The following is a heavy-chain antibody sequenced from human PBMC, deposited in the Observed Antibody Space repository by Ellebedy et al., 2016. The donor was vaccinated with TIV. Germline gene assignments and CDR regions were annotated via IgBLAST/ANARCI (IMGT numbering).Heavy chain of an antibody. Sequence: MPSETLSLTCTVSGVSISSSSYYWGWIRQPPGKGLEWIGSAYYCGSTYYNPSLKSRVTISVDTSKNQFSLKLSSVTAADTAVYYCARMRYCGGDCWYFDYWGQGTLVTVSS. CDR3: ARMRYCGGDCWYFDY. V-gene: IGHV4-39*01. CDR1: GVSISSSSYY. J-gene: IGHJ4*02. D-gene: IGHD2-21*02. CDR2: AYYCGST.